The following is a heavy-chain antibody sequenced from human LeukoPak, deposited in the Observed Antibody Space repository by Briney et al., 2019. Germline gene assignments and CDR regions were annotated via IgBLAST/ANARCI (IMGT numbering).Heavy chain of an antibody. CDR2: IIPILGIA. CDR1: GGTFISYA. Sequence: GASVQGSCTASGGTFISYAISWVRQAPGQELAWMGRIIPILGIANYAQKFQGRVTITADKSTSTAYMELSSLRSEDTAMYYCARESYSGNPYFDYWGQGTLVTVSS. J-gene: IGHJ4*02. D-gene: IGHD4-23*01. CDR3: ARESYSGNPYFDY. V-gene: IGHV1-69*04.